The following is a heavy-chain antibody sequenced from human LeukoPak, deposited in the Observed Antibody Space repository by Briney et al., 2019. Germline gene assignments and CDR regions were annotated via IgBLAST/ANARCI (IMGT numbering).Heavy chain of an antibody. V-gene: IGHV3-7*03. D-gene: IGHD3-3*01. Sequence: GGSLRLSCAASGFTFSSFWMSWVRQAPGKGLEWVANIRKDGSQKYYVDSVEGRFTISRDNAKNSLYLQMDSLRLDDTAVYYCTRVFGGYDVSDSWGQGTRVTVSS. CDR1: GFTFSSFW. CDR3: TRVFGGYDVSDS. CDR2: IRKDGSQK. J-gene: IGHJ4*02.